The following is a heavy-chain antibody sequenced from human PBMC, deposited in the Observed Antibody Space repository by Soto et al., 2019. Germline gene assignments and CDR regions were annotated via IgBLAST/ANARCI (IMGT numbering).Heavy chain of an antibody. CDR3: ARSKVRRPSSFDY. V-gene: IGHV3-21*01. J-gene: IGHJ4*02. Sequence: GGSLRLSCAASGFTFSSYSMNWVRQAPGKGLEWVSSISSSSSYIYYADSVKGRFTISRDNAKNSLYLQMNSLRAEDTAVYYCARSKVRRPSSFDYWGQGTLVTVSS. CDR1: GFTFSSYS. D-gene: IGHD2-21*01. CDR2: ISSSSSYI.